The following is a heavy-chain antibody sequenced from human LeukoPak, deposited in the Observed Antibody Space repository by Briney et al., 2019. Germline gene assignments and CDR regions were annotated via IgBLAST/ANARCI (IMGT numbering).Heavy chain of an antibody. CDR3: AGTQRKSISWPYYYYYYMDV. Sequence: PSGTLCLTCAVSGYSLSGGYYWGWIRQPPGKGLEGIGSIYHGGTTNYNPSLKSRFTISVDTSKNKFSLKLSSLTAADTPVYYCAGTQRKSISWPYYYYYYMDVWGKGTTVTISS. V-gene: IGHV4-38-2*01. CDR1: GYSLSGGYY. D-gene: IGHD6-13*01. J-gene: IGHJ6*03. CDR2: IYHGGTT.